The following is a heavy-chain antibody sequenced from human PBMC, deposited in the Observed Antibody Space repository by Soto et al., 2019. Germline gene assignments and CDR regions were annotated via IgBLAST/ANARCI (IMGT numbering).Heavy chain of an antibody. CDR2: IYNGGRT. CDR1: GGSISDHY. Sequence: SETLSLTCTVSGGSISDHYYMWIRQSPGKGLEYIGYIYNGGRTDYNPSLKSRVIISVDTSKNQFSLKLRSVTAEDTAVYFCARHPMVRDFDWLLYYDSWGQGALVTVSS. V-gene: IGHV4-59*08. CDR3: ARHPMVRDFDWLLYYDS. J-gene: IGHJ4*02. D-gene: IGHD3-9*01.